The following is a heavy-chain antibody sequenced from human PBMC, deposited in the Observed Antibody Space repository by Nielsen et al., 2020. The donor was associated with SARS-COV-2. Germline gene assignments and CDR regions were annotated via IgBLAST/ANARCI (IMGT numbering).Heavy chain of an antibody. V-gene: IGHV4-4*02. CDR1: GGSISSSNW. CDR2: IYHSGST. CDR3: ASPRPLKSYYDSSGYYYGAFDI. Sequence: GSLRLSCAVSGGSISSSNWWSWVRQPPGKGLEWIGEIYHSGSTNYNPSLKSRVTISVDKSKNQFSLKLSSVTAADTAVYYCASPRPLKSYYDSSGYYYGAFDIWGQGTMVTVSS. J-gene: IGHJ3*02. D-gene: IGHD3-22*01.